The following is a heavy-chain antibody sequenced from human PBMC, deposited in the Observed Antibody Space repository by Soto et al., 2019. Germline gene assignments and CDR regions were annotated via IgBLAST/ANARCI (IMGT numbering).Heavy chain of an antibody. CDR2: IYPGDSDT. Sequence: GESLKISCKGSGYSFTIYWIGWVRQMPGKGLEWMGIIYPGDSDTRYSPSFQGQVTISADKSISTAYLQWSSLKASDTAMYYCARVXKYYGSGSRYYYYGMDVWGQGTTVTVSS. D-gene: IGHD3-10*01. CDR3: ARVXKYYGSGSRYYYYGMDV. J-gene: IGHJ6*02. CDR1: GYSFTIYW. V-gene: IGHV5-51*01.